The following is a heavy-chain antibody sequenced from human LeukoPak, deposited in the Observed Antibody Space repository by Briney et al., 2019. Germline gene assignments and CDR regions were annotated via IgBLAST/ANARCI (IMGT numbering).Heavy chain of an antibody. CDR2: ISYDGSNK. D-gene: IGHD6-19*01. V-gene: IGHV3-30*03. CDR3: PTSGIWSRSGWSFDY. CDR1: GFTFSSYG. Sequence: GGSLRLSCAASGFTFSSYGMHWVRQAPGKGLEWVAVISYDGSNKYYADSVKGRFTISRDNSKNTLYLQMNSLRAEDTAVYYCPTSGIWSRSGWSFDYWGQGTLVTVSS. J-gene: IGHJ4*02.